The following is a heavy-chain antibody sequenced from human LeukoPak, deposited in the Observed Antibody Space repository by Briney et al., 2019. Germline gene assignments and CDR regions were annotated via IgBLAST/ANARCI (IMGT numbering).Heavy chain of an antibody. D-gene: IGHD6-6*01. V-gene: IGHV4-34*01. CDR3: ARRKSIAARQGNWFDP. Sequence: SETLSLTCAVYGGSFSGYYWSWIRQPPGKGLEWIGEINHSGSTNYNPSLKSRVTISVDTSKNQFSLKLSSVTAADTAVYYCARRKSIAARQGNWFDPWGQGTLVTVSS. CDR2: INHSGST. J-gene: IGHJ5*02. CDR1: GGSFSGYY.